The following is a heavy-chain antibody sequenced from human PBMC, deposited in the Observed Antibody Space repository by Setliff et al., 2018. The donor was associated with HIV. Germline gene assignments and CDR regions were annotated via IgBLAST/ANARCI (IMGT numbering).Heavy chain of an antibody. D-gene: IGHD3-10*01. Sequence: ETLSLTCAVSGYSISSGYYWGWIRQPPGKGLEWIGSIYYSGSTYYNPSLKSRVTISVDTSKNQFSLKLSSVTAADTAVYYCATYADRESNRFDPWGQGILVTVSS. CDR3: ATYADRESNRFDP. CDR1: GYSISSGYY. J-gene: IGHJ5*02. CDR2: IYYSGST. V-gene: IGHV4-38-2*01.